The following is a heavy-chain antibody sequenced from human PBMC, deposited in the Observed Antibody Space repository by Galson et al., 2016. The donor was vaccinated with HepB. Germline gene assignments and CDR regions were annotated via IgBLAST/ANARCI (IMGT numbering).Heavy chain of an antibody. CDR1: GYTFRNYG. CDR3: SRAGGIGAALQDASQASDI. D-gene: IGHD6-13*01. Sequence: SVKVSCKASGYTFRNYGITWVRQAPGQGLEWMGWISGYNAKTDYAQKFQDRVTMTTDTSTATVHMALRSLRFDDTAVYYCSRAGGIGAALQDASQASDIWGQGTLVTVSS. CDR2: ISGYNAKT. V-gene: IGHV1-18*01. J-gene: IGHJ3*02.